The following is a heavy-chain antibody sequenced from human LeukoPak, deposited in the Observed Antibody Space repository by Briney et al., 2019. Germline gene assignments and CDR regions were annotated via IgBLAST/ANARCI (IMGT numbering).Heavy chain of an antibody. D-gene: IGHD3-22*01. J-gene: IGHJ4*02. CDR3: ARDYYDNSGYSRVFGY. Sequence: ASVTVSCTASGYTFTNYAIHWVRQAPGQRLEWMGRITAGNGNTKYSQKFQGRVTITRDTSASTAYMELSSLRSEDTAVYYCARDYYDNSGYSRVFGYWGQGTLVTVSS. CDR1: GYTFTNYA. V-gene: IGHV1-3*01. CDR2: ITAGNGNT.